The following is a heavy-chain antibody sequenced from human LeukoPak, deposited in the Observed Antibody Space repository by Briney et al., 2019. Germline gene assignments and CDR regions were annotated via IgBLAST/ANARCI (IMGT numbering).Heavy chain of an antibody. Sequence: GESLKISCKGSGYIFTSCWIGWVRQMAGKGLEWMGIIYPGDSDTTYSPSFQGQVTISADKSISTAYLQWSSLKASNTALYYCGSHLDYYDSSGYHDYFDYWGQGTLVTVSS. CDR2: IYPGDSDT. V-gene: IGHV5-51*01. J-gene: IGHJ4*02. CDR3: GSHLDYYDSSGYHDYFDY. D-gene: IGHD3-22*01. CDR1: GYIFTSCW.